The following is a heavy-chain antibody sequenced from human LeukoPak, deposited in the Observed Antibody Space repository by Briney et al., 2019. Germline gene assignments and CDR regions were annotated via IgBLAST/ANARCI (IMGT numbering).Heavy chain of an antibody. D-gene: IGHD3-22*01. V-gene: IGHV4-61*02. CDR2: IYTSGST. Sequence: SQTLSLTCTVSGGSISSGSYYWSWIRQPAGKGLEWIGRIYTSGSTNYNPSLKSRVTISVDTSKNQFSLKLSSVTAADTAVYYCARVGYYDSSGFRGYYYYYYMDVWGKGTTVTVSS. CDR3: ARVGYYDSSGFRGYYYYYYMDV. CDR1: GGSISSGSYY. J-gene: IGHJ6*03.